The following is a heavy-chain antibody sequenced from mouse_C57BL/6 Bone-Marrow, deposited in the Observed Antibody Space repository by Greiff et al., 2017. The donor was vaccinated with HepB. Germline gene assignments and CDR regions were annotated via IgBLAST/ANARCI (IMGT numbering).Heavy chain of an antibody. CDR1: GYTFTRYW. Sequence: VKLQQPGTELVKPGASVKLSCKASGYTFTRYWIHWVKQRPGQGLEWIGNINPRSGGTDYSETFKSKATLTVDKSSSTAYMPLSSLSSEESAAYYCARGGLAYAMDYGGQGTAGTV. CDR3: ARGGLAYAMDY. CDR2: INPRSGGT. J-gene: IGHJ4*01. D-gene: IGHD2-2*01. V-gene: IGHV1-53*01.